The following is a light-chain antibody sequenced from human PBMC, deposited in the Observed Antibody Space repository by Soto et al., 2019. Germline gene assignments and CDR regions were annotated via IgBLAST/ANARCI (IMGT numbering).Light chain of an antibody. CDR3: QSYDSSLSGLV. CDR2: GDI. V-gene: IGLV1-40*01. J-gene: IGLJ2*01. Sequence: QSVLTQPPSVSGAPGQSVTISCTGSSSNIGAGYDVHWYQQLPGTAPKLLISGDINRPSGVPDRFSGSKSGTSASLAITGLQAEDEADYYCQSYDSSLSGLVFGGGTKVTVL. CDR1: SSNIGAGYD.